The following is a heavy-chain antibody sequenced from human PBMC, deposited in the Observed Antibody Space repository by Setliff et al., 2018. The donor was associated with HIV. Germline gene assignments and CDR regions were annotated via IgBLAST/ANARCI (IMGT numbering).Heavy chain of an antibody. CDR1: GYTFDSYG. CDR2: MNPNSGNT. Sequence: ASVKVSCKASGYTFDSYGISWVRQAPGQGLEWMGWMNPNSGNTNYAQKLQGRVTMTTDTSTSTAYMELRSLSSDDTAVYYCARDRGWFGEPDTVDYWGQGTLVTVSS. V-gene: IGHV1-18*01. CDR3: ARDRGWFGEPDTVDY. D-gene: IGHD3-10*01. J-gene: IGHJ4*02.